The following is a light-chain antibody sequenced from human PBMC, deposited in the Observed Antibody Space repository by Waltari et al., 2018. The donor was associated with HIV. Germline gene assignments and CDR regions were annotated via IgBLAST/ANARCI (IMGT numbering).Light chain of an antibody. Sequence: IQMTQSPSSLSASLGDRVTITCRASQSIGNYVNWYQQKPGKAPNLLIYAASRLQRGVPSTFSGSGSGTDFTLIISDLQPEDYATYYCQQSSLTPRTPRTFGQGTKVEV. J-gene: IGKJ1*01. CDR2: AAS. V-gene: IGKV1-39*01. CDR3: QQSSLTPRTPRT. CDR1: QSIGNY.